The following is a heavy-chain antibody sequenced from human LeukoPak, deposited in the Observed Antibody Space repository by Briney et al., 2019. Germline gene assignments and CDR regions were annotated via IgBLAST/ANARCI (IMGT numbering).Heavy chain of an antibody. CDR2: INKDGSDK. CDR3: ARDAGYGGNSDY. D-gene: IGHD4-23*01. CDR1: GFTLNMYW. J-gene: IGHJ4*02. V-gene: IGHV3-7*01. Sequence: GGSLRLSCAASGFTLNMYWMTWVRQAPGKGLESVAYINKDGSDKYYVDSVKGRFTVSRDNAKNSLYLQMNSLRAEDTAVYYCARDAGYGGNSDYWGQGTLVTVPS.